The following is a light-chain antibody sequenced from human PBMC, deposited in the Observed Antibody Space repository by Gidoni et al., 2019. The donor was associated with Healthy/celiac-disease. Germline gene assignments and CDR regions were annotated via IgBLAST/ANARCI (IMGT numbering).Light chain of an antibody. CDR3: QQYNSYSWT. CDR1: QSISSW. CDR2: DAS. J-gene: IGKJ1*01. V-gene: IGKV1-5*01. Sequence: DIQMTQSPSTLSASVGDRVTITCRASQSISSWLAWYQQQPGKAPTLLIYDASSLESGVPSRFSGSGSGTEFTLTISSLQPDDFATYYCQQYNSYSWTFGQGTKVEIK.